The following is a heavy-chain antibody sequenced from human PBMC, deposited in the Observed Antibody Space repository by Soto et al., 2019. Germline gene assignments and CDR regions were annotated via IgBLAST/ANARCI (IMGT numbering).Heavy chain of an antibody. J-gene: IGHJ5*02. CDR3: AKDSRGQWLVQGHTGDWFDP. Sequence: PGGSLRLSCAASGFTFSRYAMSWVRQAPGKGLEWVSAISGSGGSTYYADSVKGRFTISRDNSKNTLYLQMNSLRAEDTAVYYCAKDSRGQWLVQGHTGDWFDPWGQGTLVTVSS. CDR1: GFTFSRYA. D-gene: IGHD6-19*01. V-gene: IGHV3-23*01. CDR2: ISGSGGST.